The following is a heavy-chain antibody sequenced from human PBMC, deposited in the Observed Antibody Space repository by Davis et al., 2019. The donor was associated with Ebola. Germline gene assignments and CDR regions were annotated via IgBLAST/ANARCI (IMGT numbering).Heavy chain of an antibody. D-gene: IGHD6-6*01. CDR3: ARVMAARVDY. V-gene: IGHV4-34*01. CDR1: GGSFSGYY. Sequence: PSETLSLTCAVYGGSFSGYYWSWIRQPPGKGLEWIGEINHSGSTYYNPSLKSRVTISVDTSKNQFSLKLSSVTAADTAVYYCARVMAARVDYWGQGTLVTVSS. CDR2: INHSGST. J-gene: IGHJ4*02.